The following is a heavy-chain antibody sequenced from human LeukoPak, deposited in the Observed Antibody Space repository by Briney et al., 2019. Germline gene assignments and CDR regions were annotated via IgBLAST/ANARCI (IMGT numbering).Heavy chain of an antibody. CDR2: IIPIFGTA. D-gene: IGHD1-26*01. V-gene: IGHV1-69*01. CDR3: ASGTPDRLSIMGAFDI. CDR1: GGTFSSYA. Sequence: GSSVKVSCKASGGTFSSYAISWVRQAPGQGLEWMGGIIPIFGTANYAQKFQGRVTITADESTSTAYMEQSSLRSEDTAVYYCASGTPDRLSIMGAFDIWGQGTMVTVSS. J-gene: IGHJ3*02.